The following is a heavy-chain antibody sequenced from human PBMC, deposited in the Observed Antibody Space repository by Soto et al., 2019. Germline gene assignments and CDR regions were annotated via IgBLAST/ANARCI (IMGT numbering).Heavy chain of an antibody. CDR3: TTVPFLEVPCPEY. V-gene: IGHV3-49*03. Sequence: GGSLRLSCTASGFTFDDYAMRWFRQAPGKGLEWVGFIRSKTYGGTTEYAASVKGRFTISTDDSKSIAYLQMNSLKTEDTAVYYCTTVPFLEVPCPEYWGQGTLVTVSS. D-gene: IGHD3-3*02. J-gene: IGHJ4*02. CDR2: IRSKTYGGTT. CDR1: GFTFDDYA.